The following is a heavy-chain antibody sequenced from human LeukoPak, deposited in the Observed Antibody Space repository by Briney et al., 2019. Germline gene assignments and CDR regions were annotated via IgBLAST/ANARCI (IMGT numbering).Heavy chain of an antibody. Sequence: PSETLSLTCTVSGGSISSSSYYWGWIRQPPGKGLEWIGSIYYSGSTYYNPSLKSRVTISVDTSKNQFSLKLSSVTAADTAMYYCARHPSGQFAYDIWGQGTMVTVSS. V-gene: IGHV4-39*07. CDR3: ARHPSGQFAYDI. D-gene: IGHD5-12*01. CDR1: GGSISSSSYY. CDR2: IYYSGST. J-gene: IGHJ3*02.